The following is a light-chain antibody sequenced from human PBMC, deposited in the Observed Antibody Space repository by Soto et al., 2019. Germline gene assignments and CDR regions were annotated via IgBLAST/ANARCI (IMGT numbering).Light chain of an antibody. CDR2: GAS. J-gene: IGKJ4*01. CDR1: QSISTK. CDR3: QQYNSWPLN. Sequence: EIVMTQSPATLSMSPGERATLSCRASQSISTKVAWYQQKPGQAPRLLIYGASTRATGVPARFSGSGSGTEFTLSLSSLQSEHFAVYYCQQYNSWPLNFGGGTKVEIK. V-gene: IGKV3-15*01.